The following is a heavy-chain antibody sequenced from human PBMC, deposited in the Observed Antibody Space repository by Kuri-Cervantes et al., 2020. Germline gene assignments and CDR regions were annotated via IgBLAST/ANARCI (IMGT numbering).Heavy chain of an antibody. D-gene: IGHD1-26*01. CDR3: AKGSRTSRPYFFDY. J-gene: IGHJ4*02. CDR2: ITDSGDHT. V-gene: IGHV3-23*01. CDR1: GFTFSSYA. Sequence: GGSLRLSCAASGFTFSSYAMSWVRQAPGKELEWVSAITDSGDHTFHADSVRGRFTISRDNSRNTLYLQMNSLRGEDTAVYYCAKGSRTSRPYFFDYWGQGTLVTVSS.